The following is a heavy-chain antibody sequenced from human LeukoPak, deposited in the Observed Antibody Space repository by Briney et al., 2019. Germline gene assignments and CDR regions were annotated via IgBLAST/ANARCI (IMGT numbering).Heavy chain of an antibody. J-gene: IGHJ6*04. CDR3: ARGRWLRLAYYYGMDV. CDR1: GGSFSGYY. CDR2: INHSGST. V-gene: IGHV4-34*01. D-gene: IGHD5-12*01. Sequence: SSETLSLTCAVYGGSFSGYYWSWIRQPPGKGLEWIGEINHSGSTNYNPSLKSRVTISVDTSKNQFSLKLSSVTAADTAVYYCARGRWLRLAYYYGMDVWGKGTMVTVSS.